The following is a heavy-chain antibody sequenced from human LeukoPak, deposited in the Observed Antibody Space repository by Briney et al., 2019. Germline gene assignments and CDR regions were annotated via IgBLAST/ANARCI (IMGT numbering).Heavy chain of an antibody. Sequence: PSETLSLTCAVSGYSSSSGYYWGWIRQPPGKGLEWIGSIYHSGSTYYNPSLKSRVTISVDTSKNQFSLKLSSVTAADTAVYYCASPFHWGQGTLVTVS. V-gene: IGHV4-38-2*01. CDR1: GYSSSSGYY. J-gene: IGHJ4*02. CDR2: IYHSGST. CDR3: ASPFH.